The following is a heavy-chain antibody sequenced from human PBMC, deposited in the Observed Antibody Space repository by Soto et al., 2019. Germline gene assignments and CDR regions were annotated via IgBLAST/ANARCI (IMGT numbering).Heavy chain of an antibody. J-gene: IGHJ4*02. D-gene: IGHD2-2*02. Sequence: QVQLVQSGAEVKKPGASVKVSCKASGYTFTSYGISWVRQAPGQGLEWMGWISAYNGNTNYAQKLQGRVTMTTDTATSTAYMELRSLRSDDTAVYYCARDSRRSSTSCYTCFDYWGQGTLVTVSS. CDR1: GYTFTSYG. CDR3: ARDSRRSSTSCYTCFDY. V-gene: IGHV1-18*04. CDR2: ISAYNGNT.